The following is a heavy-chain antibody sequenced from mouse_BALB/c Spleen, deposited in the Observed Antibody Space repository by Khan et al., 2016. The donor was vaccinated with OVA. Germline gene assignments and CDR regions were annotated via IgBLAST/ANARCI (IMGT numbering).Heavy chain of an antibody. CDR3: TRFVDY. CDR2: INSGGST. CDR1: GFTFSSYA. J-gene: IGHJ4*01. Sequence: EVELVESGGGLVKPGGSLKLSCAASGFTFSSYAVSWIRQTPEKRLEWVASINSGGSTYYPDSVKGRVTISRDDARNILYLQMSSLRSEDTAMYYCTRFVDYWGQGTSVTVSS. V-gene: IGHV5-6-5*01.